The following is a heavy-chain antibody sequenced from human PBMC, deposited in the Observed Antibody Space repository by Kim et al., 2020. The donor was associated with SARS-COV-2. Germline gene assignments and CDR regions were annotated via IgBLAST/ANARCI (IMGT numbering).Heavy chain of an antibody. CDR2: IKSKTDGGTT. CDR3: TTGHTIFGVVMSAFDI. J-gene: IGHJ3*02. Sequence: GGSLRLSCAASGFTFSNAWMSWVRQAPGKGLEWVGRIKSKTDGGTTDYAAPVKGRFTISRDDSKNTLYLQMNSLKTEDTAVYYCTTGHTIFGVVMSAFDIWGQGTMVTVSS. D-gene: IGHD3-3*01. V-gene: IGHV3-15*01. CDR1: GFTFSNAW.